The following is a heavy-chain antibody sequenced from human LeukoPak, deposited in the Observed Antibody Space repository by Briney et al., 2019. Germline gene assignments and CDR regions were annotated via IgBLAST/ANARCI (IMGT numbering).Heavy chain of an antibody. J-gene: IGHJ4*02. CDR3: ARVDFDWLSRSYYFDY. CDR2: MNPNSGNT. D-gene: IGHD3-9*01. Sequence: GASVKVSCKASGYTFTSYDINWVRQATGQGLEWMGWMNPNSGNTGYAQKFQGRVTMTRNTSISTAYMELSSLRSEDTAVYYCARVDFDWLSRSYYFDYWGPGTLVTVSS. CDR1: GYTFTSYD. V-gene: IGHV1-8*01.